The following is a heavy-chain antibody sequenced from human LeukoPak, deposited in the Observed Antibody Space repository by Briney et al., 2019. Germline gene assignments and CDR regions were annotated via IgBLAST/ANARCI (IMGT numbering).Heavy chain of an antibody. J-gene: IGHJ6*02. D-gene: IGHD3-22*01. V-gene: IGHV3-21*01. CDR3: AREQEVDDSSGYYAYYYYYGMDV. Sequence: GGSLGLSCAASGFTFSSYSMNWVRQAPEKGLEWVSSISSSSSYIYYADSVKGRFTISRDNAKNSLYLQMNSLRAEDTAVYYCAREQEVDDSSGYYAYYYYYGMDVWGQGTTVTVSS. CDR2: ISSSSSYI. CDR1: GFTFSSYS.